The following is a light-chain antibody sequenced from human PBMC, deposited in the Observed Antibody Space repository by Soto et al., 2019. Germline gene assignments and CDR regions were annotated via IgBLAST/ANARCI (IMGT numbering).Light chain of an antibody. J-gene: IGLJ3*02. Sequence: QAVVTQPPSASGTPGQRVAISCSGSSSNIGSNTVNWYQQLPGMAPTLLIYSNNQRPSGVPDRFSGSKSGTSASLAVSGLQSEDEADYYCAAWDDSLKGPLFGGGTKLTVL. CDR3: AAWDDSLKGPL. V-gene: IGLV1-44*01. CDR2: SNN. CDR1: SSNIGSNT.